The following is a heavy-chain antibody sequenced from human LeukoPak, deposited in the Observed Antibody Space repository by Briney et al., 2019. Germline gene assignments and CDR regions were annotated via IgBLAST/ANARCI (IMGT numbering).Heavy chain of an antibody. D-gene: IGHD3-3*01. CDR2: IKQDGSET. V-gene: IGHV3-7*01. CDR3: ARDFWGAYRVDFFDF. CDR1: GFTFSNYW. Sequence: PGVSLRLSCAASGFTFSNYWMSWVPRAPGKGLEWVANIKQDGSETYYVDSVRGRFTISRDNARNSLYLQMNSLRGEDTAIYYCARDFWGAYRVDFFDFWGQGALVTVSS. J-gene: IGHJ4*02.